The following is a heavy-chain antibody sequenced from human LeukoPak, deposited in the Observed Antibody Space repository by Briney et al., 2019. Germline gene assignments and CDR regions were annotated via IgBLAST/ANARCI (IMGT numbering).Heavy chain of an antibody. CDR3: ARDVATTGWYTFDY. CDR1: GDSVSITNGA. CDR2: TYYKYKWYT. Sequence: SRTLSLTSAISGDSVSITNGAWNSLRQSPSRCLEWLGRTYYKYKWYTEYEVSVKGRITISPDTSNNQFSLHLSSVTPEDTAVYYCARDVATTGWYTFDYWGQGILVTVSA. D-gene: IGHD6-19*01. V-gene: IGHV6-1*01. J-gene: IGHJ4*02.